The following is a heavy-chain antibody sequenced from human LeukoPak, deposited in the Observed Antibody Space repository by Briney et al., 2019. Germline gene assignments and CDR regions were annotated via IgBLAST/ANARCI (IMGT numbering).Heavy chain of an antibody. CDR1: GFTFSSYA. D-gene: IGHD1-1*01. CDR2: ISGSGVST. Sequence: PGGSLRLSCAASGFTFSSYAMSWVRQAPGKGLEWVSAISGSGVSTYYADSVKGRFTISRDNSKNTLYLQMNSLRAEDTAVYYCAKASGTTGTTGPYYGMDVWGQGTTVTVSS. CDR3: AKASGTTGTTGPYYGMDV. V-gene: IGHV3-23*01. J-gene: IGHJ6*02.